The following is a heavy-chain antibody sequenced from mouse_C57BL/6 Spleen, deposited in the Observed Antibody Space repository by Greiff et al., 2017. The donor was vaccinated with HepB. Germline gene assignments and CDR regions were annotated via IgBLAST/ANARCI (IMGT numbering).Heavy chain of an antibody. V-gene: IGHV1-81*01. CDR3: ARLGSSGYSFDY. J-gene: IGHJ2*01. Sequence: VQLQESGAELARPGASVKLSCKASGYTFPSYGISWVKQRTGQGLEWIGEIYPRSGNTYYNEKFKGKATLTADKSSSTAYMELRSLTSEDSAVYFCARLGSSGYSFDYWGQGTTLTVSS. CDR1: GYTFPSYG. D-gene: IGHD3-2*02. CDR2: IYPRSGNT.